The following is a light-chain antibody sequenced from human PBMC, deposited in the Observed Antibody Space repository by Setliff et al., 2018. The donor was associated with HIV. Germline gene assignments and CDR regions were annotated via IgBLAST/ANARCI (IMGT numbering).Light chain of an antibody. CDR3: ATWGDSLNGIYV. CDR1: SSNIGSNT. J-gene: IGLJ1*01. Sequence: SVLTQPPSASGTHGQRLTIACSGSSSNIGSNTVNWYQHLTGTAPQLLIYRNNQRPSGFPDRFSGSKSGTSVSLAISGLHSEHEADYYCATWGDSLNGIYVFGTGTKVTVL. V-gene: IGLV1-44*01. CDR2: RNN.